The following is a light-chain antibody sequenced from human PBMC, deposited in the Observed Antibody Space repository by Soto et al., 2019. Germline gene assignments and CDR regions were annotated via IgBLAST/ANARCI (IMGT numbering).Light chain of an antibody. J-gene: IGLJ2*01. Sequence: QSALTQPASVSGSPGQSITISCTGTTNDVGANNYVSWYQRHPDKSPTILISEATNRPSGVSHRFSGSKSGNTASLTISGHQAEYEAEYFCISYTITSTPVFGGGTKLTVL. V-gene: IGLV2-14*01. CDR3: ISYTITSTPV. CDR1: TNDVGANNY. CDR2: EAT.